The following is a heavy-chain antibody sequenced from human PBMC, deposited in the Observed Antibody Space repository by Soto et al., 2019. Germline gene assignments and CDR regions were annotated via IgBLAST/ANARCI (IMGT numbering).Heavy chain of an antibody. CDR2: MSYTTTS. D-gene: IGHD3-3*01. CDR1: GGSTRSSSYY. V-gene: IGHV4-39*01. Sequence: PSETLSLTCTVSGGSTRSSSYYWGWVRQPPGKGLEWIGSMSYTTTSYYASSLRSRAVLSDDTAKNQFSLRLSSVTAADTAAYYCTRPGRPDTAVFGVGAYNLGTWGQGTLGTVAS. J-gene: IGHJ4*02. CDR3: TRPGRPDTAVFGVGAYNLGT.